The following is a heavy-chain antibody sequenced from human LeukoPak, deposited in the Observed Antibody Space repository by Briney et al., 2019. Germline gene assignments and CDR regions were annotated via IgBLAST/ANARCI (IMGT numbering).Heavy chain of an antibody. J-gene: IGHJ5*02. CDR2: INHSGST. D-gene: IGHD6-6*01. CDR3: AREASPPDNWFDP. V-gene: IGHV4-34*01. Sequence: PSETLSLTCAVYGGSFSGYYWSWIRQPPGKGLEWIGEINHSGSTNYNPSPKSRVTIPVDTSKNQFSLKLSSVTAADTAVYYCAREASPPDNWFDPWGQGTLVTVSS. CDR1: GGSFSGYY.